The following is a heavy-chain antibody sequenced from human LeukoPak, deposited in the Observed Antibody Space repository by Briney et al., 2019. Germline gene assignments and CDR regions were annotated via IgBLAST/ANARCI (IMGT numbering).Heavy chain of an antibody. Sequence: ASVKVSCKASGYIFTAYYMHWVRQAPGQGLEWMGWINPNSGGTNYAGKFQGRVSMTRDTSVTTAYMELSRLRSDDTAVYYCASLENLGRKLDYWGQGTLVTVSS. CDR3: ASLENLGRKLDY. CDR2: INPNSGGT. CDR1: GYIFTAYY. V-gene: IGHV1-2*02. D-gene: IGHD3-3*01. J-gene: IGHJ4*02.